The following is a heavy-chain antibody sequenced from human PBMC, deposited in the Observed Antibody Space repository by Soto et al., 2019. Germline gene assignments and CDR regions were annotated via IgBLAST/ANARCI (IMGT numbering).Heavy chain of an antibody. D-gene: IGHD3-9*01. V-gene: IGHV3-23*01. J-gene: IGHJ6*02. CDR3: ANYVDILTGYTPWDYYYGMDV. CDR1: GFSFSSYA. CDR2: ISGSGGST. Sequence: HPGGSLRLSCAASGFSFSSYAMSCVRQAPGKGLEWVSAISGSGGSTYYADSVKGRFTISRDNSRNTLYLQMNSLRAEGTAVYYCANYVDILTGYTPWDYYYGMDVWGQGTTVTVSS.